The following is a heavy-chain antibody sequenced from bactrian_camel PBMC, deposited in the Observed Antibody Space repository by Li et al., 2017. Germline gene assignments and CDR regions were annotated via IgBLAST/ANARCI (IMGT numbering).Heavy chain of an antibody. V-gene: IGHV3S40*01. D-gene: IGHD6*01. CDR2: LNSGRAGSP. J-gene: IGHJ6*01. Sequence: VQLVESGGGSVQTGGSLRLSCAVSGYTGRRMAWFRQAPGLEREPVAALNSGRAGSPWYRDSAKGRFTISLDSAKNTVYLQMGWLKPDDTAMYYCATVSFGTCTVVAGVNDFGSWGQGTQVTVS. CDR3: ATVSFGTCTVVAGVNDFGS. CDR1: GYTGRR.